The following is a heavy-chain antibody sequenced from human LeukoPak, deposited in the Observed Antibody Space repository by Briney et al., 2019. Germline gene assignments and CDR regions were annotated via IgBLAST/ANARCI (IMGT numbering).Heavy chain of an antibody. CDR3: ATKSWNPQSDWFDP. J-gene: IGHJ5*02. D-gene: IGHD1-1*01. CDR2: FDPEDGET. Sequence: GASVKVSCKVSGYTLTELSMHWVRQAPGKGLEWMGGFDPEDGETIYAQKFQGRVTMTEDTSTDTAYMELSSLRSEDTAVYYCATKSWNPQSDWFDPWGQGTLVTVSS. V-gene: IGHV1-24*01. CDR1: GYTLTELS.